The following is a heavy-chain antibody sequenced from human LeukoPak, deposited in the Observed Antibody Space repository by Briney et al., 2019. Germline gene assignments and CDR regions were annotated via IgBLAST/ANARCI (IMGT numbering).Heavy chain of an antibody. D-gene: IGHD4-17*01. CDR2: IYYSGST. J-gene: IGHJ4*02. V-gene: IGHV4-59*01. CDR1: GGSISSYY. CDR3: ASYGDYPYFFDY. Sequence: SETLSLTCTVSGGSISSYYWSWLRQPPGKGLEWIGYIYYSGSTNYNPSLKSRVSISVDTSKNQFSLKLSSVTAADTAVYYCASYGDYPYFFDYWGQGTLVTVSS.